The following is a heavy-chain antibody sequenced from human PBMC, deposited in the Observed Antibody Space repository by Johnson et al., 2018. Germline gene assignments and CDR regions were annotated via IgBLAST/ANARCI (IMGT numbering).Heavy chain of an antibody. V-gene: IGHV1-58*01. D-gene: IGHD3-22*01. CDR1: GFTFTSSA. Sequence: QLVETGPEVKKPGTSVKVSCKASGFTFTSSAVQWVRQARGQRLEWIGWIVVGSGNTNYAQKFQERVTITRDMSTSTAYMGRSSLRSEDTAVYYWAAGDSSGYYYLAFDIWGQGTMVTVSS. CDR3: AAGDSSGYYYLAFDI. J-gene: IGHJ3*02. CDR2: IVVGSGNT.